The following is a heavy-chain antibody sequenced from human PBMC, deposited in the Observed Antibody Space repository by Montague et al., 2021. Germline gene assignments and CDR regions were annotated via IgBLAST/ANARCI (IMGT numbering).Heavy chain of an antibody. J-gene: IGHJ3*02. Sequence: SLRLSCAASGFSFSSYWMHWARQAPGKGLLRVSRITLDGSSTTFADSVKGRFTTSRDNAKATLYLQMNSLRVEDTAVYYCARNLASAAPGAFDIWGQGTMVTVSS. D-gene: IGHD6-13*01. CDR2: ITLDGSST. CDR1: GFSFSSYW. V-gene: IGHV3-74*01. CDR3: ARNLASAAPGAFDI.